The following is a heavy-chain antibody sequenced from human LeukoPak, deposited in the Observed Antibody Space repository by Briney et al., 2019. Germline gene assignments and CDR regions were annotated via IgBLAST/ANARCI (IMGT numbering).Heavy chain of an antibody. CDR3: ARDQGVYSEYSGYDFFDY. CDR1: EGTFSSYA. J-gene: IGHJ4*02. V-gene: IGHV1-69*01. Sequence: SVKVSCKASEGTFSSYAISWVRQAPGQGLEWMGGIIPIFGTANYAQKFQGRVTITADESTSTAYMELSSLRSEDTAVYYCARDQGVYSEYSGYDFFDYWGQGTLVTVSS. CDR2: IIPIFGTA. D-gene: IGHD5-12*01.